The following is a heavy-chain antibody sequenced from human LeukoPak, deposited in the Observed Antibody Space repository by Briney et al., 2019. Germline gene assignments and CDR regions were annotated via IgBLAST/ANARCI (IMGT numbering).Heavy chain of an antibody. J-gene: IGHJ4*02. CDR2: ISAYNGNT. D-gene: IGHD3-10*01. Sequence: ASVKVSCKASGYAFTSYDINWVRQAPGQGLEWMGWISAYNGNTNYAQKLQGRVTMTTDTSTSTAYMELSSLRSEDTAVYYCARNAGWFGESRDFDYWGQGTLVTVSS. CDR3: ARNAGWFGESRDFDY. CDR1: GYAFTSYD. V-gene: IGHV1-18*01.